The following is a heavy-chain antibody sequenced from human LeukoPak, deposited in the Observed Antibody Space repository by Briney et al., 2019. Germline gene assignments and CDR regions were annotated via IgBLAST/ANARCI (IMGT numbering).Heavy chain of an antibody. V-gene: IGHV3-21*01. Sequence: PGGSLRLSCAASGFTFSSYSMNWVRRAPGKGLEWVSSISSSSYIYYADSVKGRFTISRDNAKNSLYLQMNSLRAEDTAVYYCARARGSGYFWFDPWGQGTLVTVSS. D-gene: IGHD3-22*01. CDR1: GFTFSSYS. CDR3: ARARGSGYFWFDP. J-gene: IGHJ5*02. CDR2: ISSSSYI.